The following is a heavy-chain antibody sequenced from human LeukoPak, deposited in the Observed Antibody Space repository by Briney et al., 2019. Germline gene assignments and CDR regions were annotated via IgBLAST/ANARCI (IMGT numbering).Heavy chain of an antibody. V-gene: IGHV4-30-2*01. Sequence: SETLSLTCTVSGGSIRSSYYYWGWIRQPPGKGLEWIGYIYHSGSTYYNPSLKSRVTISVDRSKNQFSLKLSSVTAADTAVYYCARRSHLLEAADYWGQGTLVTVSS. J-gene: IGHJ4*02. CDR1: GGSIRSSYYY. CDR3: ARRSHLLEAADY. CDR2: IYHSGST. D-gene: IGHD1-1*01.